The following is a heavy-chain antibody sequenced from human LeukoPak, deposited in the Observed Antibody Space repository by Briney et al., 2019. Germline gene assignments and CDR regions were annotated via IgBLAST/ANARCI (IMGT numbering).Heavy chain of an antibody. CDR1: GFPIRNYW. J-gene: IGHJ3*01. CDR3: ATLLGTVTTFDL. CDR2: ISPDAGVK. D-gene: IGHD7-27*01. Sequence: GGSLRLSCAASGFPIRNYWLSWVRQAPGKGLEWVASISPDAGVKHYVDSVKGRFTISRDTAENSLSLQMDSLRADDTALYYCATLLGTVTTFDLWGQGTVVTVSS. V-gene: IGHV3-7*02.